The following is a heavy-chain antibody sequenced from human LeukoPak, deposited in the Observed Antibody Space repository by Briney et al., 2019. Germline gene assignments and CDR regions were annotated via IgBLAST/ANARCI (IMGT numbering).Heavy chain of an antibody. CDR3: ARRTLCGPHYFDY. V-gene: IGHV4-39*01. CDR1: GGSISTSSYY. D-gene: IGHD2-21*01. Sequence: SETLSLTCTVSGGSISTSSYYWGWIRQPPGKGLEWIGNIYYSGSTFYNPSFKSRVTISVDTSKNQFSLKVNSMTAADTAVYFYARRTLCGPHYFDYWGQGTLVTVSS. CDR2: IYYSGST. J-gene: IGHJ4*02.